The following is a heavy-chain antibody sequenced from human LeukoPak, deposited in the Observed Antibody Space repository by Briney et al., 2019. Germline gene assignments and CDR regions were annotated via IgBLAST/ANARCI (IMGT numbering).Heavy chain of an antibody. J-gene: IGHJ4*02. CDR2: ISWNSGSI. Sequence: PGGSLRLSCAASGFTFDDYAMPWVGQAPGKGLEWVSSISWNSGSIGYADSVKGRFTISRDNAKNSLYLQMNSLRAEDTALYYCAKPDIGYSSGWYAPYYFDYWGQGTLVTVSS. CDR3: AKPDIGYSSGWYAPYYFDY. CDR1: GFTFDDYA. D-gene: IGHD6-19*01. V-gene: IGHV3-9*01.